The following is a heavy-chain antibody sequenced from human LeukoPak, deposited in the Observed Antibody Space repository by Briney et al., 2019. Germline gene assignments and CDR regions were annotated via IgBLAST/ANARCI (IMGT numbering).Heavy chain of an antibody. Sequence: GGSLRLSCAASGFTFSSYGRHWVRQAPGKGLEWVAVISYDGSNKYYAASVKGRFTISRYNSKNTLYLQMNSLRAEDTAVYYCAKDRGAVAIDYWGQGTLVTVPS. CDR1: GFTFSSYG. CDR3: AKDRGAVAIDY. CDR2: ISYDGSNK. D-gene: IGHD6-19*01. J-gene: IGHJ4*02. V-gene: IGHV3-30*18.